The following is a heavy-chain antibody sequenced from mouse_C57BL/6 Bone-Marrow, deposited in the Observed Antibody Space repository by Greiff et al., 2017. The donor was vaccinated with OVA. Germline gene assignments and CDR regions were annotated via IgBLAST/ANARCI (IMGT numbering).Heavy chain of an antibody. V-gene: IGHV1-7*01. J-gene: IGHJ1*03. CDR2: INPSSGYT. CDR1: GYTFTSYW. Sequence: QVQLQQSGAELAKPGASVKLSCKASGYTFTSYWMHWVKQRPGQGLEWIGYINPSSGYTKYNQKFKDKVTLTADKSSSTAYMQLCSLTYEDSAVYYCARKGAGSYWYFDVWGTGTTVTVSS. CDR3: ARKGAGSYWYFDV.